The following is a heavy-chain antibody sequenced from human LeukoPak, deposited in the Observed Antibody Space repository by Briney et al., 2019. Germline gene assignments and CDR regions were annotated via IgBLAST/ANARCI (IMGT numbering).Heavy chain of an antibody. J-gene: IGHJ3*02. V-gene: IGHV5-51*01. CDR1: GYSLTSYW. Sequence: PGESLKISCKGSGYSLTSYWIGWVRQMPGKGLEWMGIIYPGDSDTRYSPSFQGQVTISADKSISTAYLQWSSLKASDTAMYYCARGPLIRFIAAAGHAFDIWGQGTMVTVSS. D-gene: IGHD6-13*01. CDR2: IYPGDSDT. CDR3: ARGPLIRFIAAAGHAFDI.